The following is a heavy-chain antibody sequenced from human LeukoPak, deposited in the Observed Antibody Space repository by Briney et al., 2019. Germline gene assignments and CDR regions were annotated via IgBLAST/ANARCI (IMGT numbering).Heavy chain of an antibody. Sequence: SETLSLTCTVSGGSISSYYWSWIRQPPGKRLEWIGYIYTSGSTNYNPSLKSRVTISVDTSKNQFSLKLSSVTAADTAVYYCAKDKEMATWEAFDIWGQGTMVTVSS. J-gene: IGHJ3*02. D-gene: IGHD5-24*01. V-gene: IGHV4-4*09. CDR2: IYTSGST. CDR1: GGSISSYY. CDR3: AKDKEMATWEAFDI.